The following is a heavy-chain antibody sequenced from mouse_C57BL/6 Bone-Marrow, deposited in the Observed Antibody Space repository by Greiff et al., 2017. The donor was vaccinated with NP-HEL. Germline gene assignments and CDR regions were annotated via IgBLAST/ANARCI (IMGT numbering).Heavy chain of an antibody. Sequence: EVQLVESGGGLVQPGGSMKLSCAASGFTFSDAWMDWVRQSPEKGLEWVAEIRNKANNHATYYAESVKGRFTISRDDSKSSVYLQMNSLRAEDTGIYYCTRGDDGYLAWFAYWGQGTLVTVSA. J-gene: IGHJ3*01. D-gene: IGHD2-3*01. CDR1: GFTFSDAW. CDR3: TRGDDGYLAWFAY. CDR2: IRNKANNHAT. V-gene: IGHV6-6*01.